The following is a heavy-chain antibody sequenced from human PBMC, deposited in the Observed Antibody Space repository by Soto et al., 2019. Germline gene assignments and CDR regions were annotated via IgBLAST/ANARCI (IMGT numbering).Heavy chain of an antibody. J-gene: IGHJ4*02. V-gene: IGHV3-53*01. CDR2: TYSGGNT. CDR3: ARAKRGGFDC. CDR1: GFTVNGNY. Sequence: EVQLVESGGGLIRPGGTLRLSCAASGFTVNGNYVSWVRQAPGKGLELVSFTYSGGNTDYADSVKGRFTTSTDTSKNTLYLQMTSLTAEDTAVYYCARAKRGGFDCWGQGTLVTVSS. D-gene: IGHD3-16*01.